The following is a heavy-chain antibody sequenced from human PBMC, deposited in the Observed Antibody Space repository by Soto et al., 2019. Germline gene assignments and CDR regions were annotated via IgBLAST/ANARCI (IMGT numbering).Heavy chain of an antibody. D-gene: IGHD6-19*01. Sequence: TGGALRLSCAASGFIFGTYTINWVRQAPGKGLEWVSSISNSGTYVTYADTVKGRFTISGDNDKNSLFLQMTSLRADDTAVYYCAPARAQWLEGSRADYWGQGTLVTVSS. CDR1: GFIFGTYT. CDR2: ISNSGTYV. J-gene: IGHJ4*02. V-gene: IGHV3-21*06. CDR3: APARAQWLEGSRADY.